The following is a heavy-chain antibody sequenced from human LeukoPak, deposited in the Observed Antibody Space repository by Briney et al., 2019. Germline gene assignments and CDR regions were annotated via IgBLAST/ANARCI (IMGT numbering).Heavy chain of an antibody. J-gene: IGHJ4*02. Sequence: ASVTVSCKASGYTFSDYYIHWVRQAPGQGLECMGWIYANSGGTKYPPKFQGRVTMTRDTSISTAFMELSGLTSDDTAVYYCARDPPEGIIGIDYWGQGTLVTVSS. CDR1: GYTFSDYY. V-gene: IGHV1-2*02. CDR3: ARDPPEGIIGIDY. CDR2: IYANSGGT.